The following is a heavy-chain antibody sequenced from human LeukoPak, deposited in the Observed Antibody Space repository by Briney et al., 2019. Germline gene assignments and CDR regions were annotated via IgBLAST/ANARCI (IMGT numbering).Heavy chain of an antibody. CDR3: ARGEYDLLGDY. CDR1: GYTFSSHS. CDR2: ISPYNGNT. Sequence: GASVKVSCKTSGYTFSSHSMNWVRQAPGQGLEWLGWISPYNGNTKYAQKIQGRATMTTDTSTSTAYLELRSLRSDDTAVYYCARGEYDLLGDYWGQETLVTVSS. D-gene: IGHD3-10*01. J-gene: IGHJ4*02. V-gene: IGHV1-18*01.